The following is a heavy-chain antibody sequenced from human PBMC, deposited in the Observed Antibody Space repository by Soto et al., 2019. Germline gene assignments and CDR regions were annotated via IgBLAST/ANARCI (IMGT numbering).Heavy chain of an antibody. D-gene: IGHD2-21*01. J-gene: IGHJ5*02. V-gene: IGHV3-23*01. CDR1: EFSLSSYA. CDR2: ISASGATT. CDR3: AKTAAVVVDSVNPRWFHP. Sequence: PGGSLRLSCAASEFSLSSYAMSWVRQAPGEGLEWVSTISASGATTLYADSVKGRFTIFRDSSKNTLYLQMDSLRTEDTAVYYCAKTAAVVVDSVNPRWFHPWGQGTLVTVSS.